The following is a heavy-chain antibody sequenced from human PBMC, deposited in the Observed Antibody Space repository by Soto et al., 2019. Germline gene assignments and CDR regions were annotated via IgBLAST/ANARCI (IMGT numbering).Heavy chain of an antibody. D-gene: IGHD4-17*01. Sequence: PSETLPLTCTVSGGSISSGVYYWSWIRQHPGKGLEWIGYIYYSGSTYYNPSLKSRVTISVDTSKNQFSLRLSSVTAADTAVYYCARGPATVDYYYYGMDVWGQATTVTVSS. CDR3: ARGPATVDYYYYGMDV. J-gene: IGHJ6*02. CDR1: GGSISSGVYY. V-gene: IGHV4-31*03. CDR2: IYYSGST.